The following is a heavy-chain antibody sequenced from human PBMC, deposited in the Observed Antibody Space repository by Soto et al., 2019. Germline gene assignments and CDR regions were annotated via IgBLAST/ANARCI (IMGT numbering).Heavy chain of an antibody. V-gene: IGHV4-31*03. Sequence: SETLSLTCSVSGAALNSGNYYWSWIRQVPGKGLEWIGHIYVTGAVDYNPSLRDRITISQDTSERQFSLNLRLVTAADTAVYYCARLRIATNNYKWLDPWGQGTLVTVSS. J-gene: IGHJ5*02. D-gene: IGHD2-21*01. CDR1: GAALNSGNYY. CDR2: IYVTGAV. CDR3: ARLRIATNNYKWLDP.